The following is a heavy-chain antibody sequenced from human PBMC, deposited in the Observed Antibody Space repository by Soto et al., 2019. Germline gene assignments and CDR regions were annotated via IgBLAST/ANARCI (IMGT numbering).Heavy chain of an antibody. V-gene: IGHV3-23*01. CDR2: ISGSGGST. CDR3: AKDPWGNYYDSSGYPYYFDY. J-gene: IGHJ4*02. Sequence: GGSLRLSCAASGFTFSSYAMSWVRQAPGKGLEWVSAISGSGGSTYYADSVKGRFTISRDNSKNTLYLQMNSLRAEDKAVYYFAKDPWGNYYDSSGYPYYFDYWGQGTLVTVSS. CDR1: GFTFSSYA. D-gene: IGHD3-22*01.